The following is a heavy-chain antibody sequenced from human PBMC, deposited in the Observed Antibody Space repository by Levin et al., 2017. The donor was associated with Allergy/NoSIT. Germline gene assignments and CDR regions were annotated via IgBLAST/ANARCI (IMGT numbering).Heavy chain of an antibody. CDR3: ARGPRIVVVPAALYLGLYGAFDI. V-gene: IGHV4-34*01. CDR2: INHSGST. D-gene: IGHD2-2*01. Sequence: PSETLSLTCAVYGGSFSGYYWSWIRQPPGKGLEWIGEINHSGSTNYNPSLKSRVTISVDTSKNQFSLKLSSVTAADTAVYYCARGPRIVVVPAALYLGLYGAFDIWGQGTMVTVSS. CDR1: GGSFSGYY. J-gene: IGHJ3*02.